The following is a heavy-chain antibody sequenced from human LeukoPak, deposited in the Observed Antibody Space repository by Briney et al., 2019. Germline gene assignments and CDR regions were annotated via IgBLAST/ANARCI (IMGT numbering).Heavy chain of an antibody. CDR3: ARDYGDYRYFDY. D-gene: IGHD4-17*01. J-gene: IGHJ4*02. CDR2: IYYSGST. Sequence: SWVRQPPGKGLEWIGYIYYSGSTYYNPSLKSRVTISVDTSKNQFSLKLSSVTAADTAVYYCARDYGDYRYFDYWGQGTLVTVSS. V-gene: IGHV4-30-4*08.